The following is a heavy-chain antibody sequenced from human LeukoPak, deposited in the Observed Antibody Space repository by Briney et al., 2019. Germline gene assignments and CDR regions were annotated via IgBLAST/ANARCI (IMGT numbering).Heavy chain of an antibody. J-gene: IGHJ3*02. CDR2: IIPIFGTA. D-gene: IGHD3-10*01. CDR1: GGTFSSYA. V-gene: IGHV1-69*13. CDR3: ARRDTMVRGVIIGSFDI. Sequence: ASVKVSCKASGGTFSSYAISWVRLAPGQGLEWMGGIIPIFGTANYAQKFQGRVTITADESTSTAYMELSSLRSEDTAVYYCARRDTMVRGVIIGSFDIWGQRTMVTVSS.